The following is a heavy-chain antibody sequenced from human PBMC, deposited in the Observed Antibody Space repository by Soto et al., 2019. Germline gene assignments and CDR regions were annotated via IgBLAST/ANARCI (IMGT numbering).Heavy chain of an antibody. D-gene: IGHD5-12*01. V-gene: IGHV4-30-4*01. Sequence: SLTCTVSGGSISSGDYYWSWIRQPPGKGLEWIGYIYYSGSTYYNPSLKSRVTISVDTSKNQFSLKLSSVTAADTAVYYCARDRTNSGYPTYYFDYWGQGTLVTVSS. CDR2: IYYSGST. CDR1: GGSISSGDYY. J-gene: IGHJ4*02. CDR3: ARDRTNSGYPTYYFDY.